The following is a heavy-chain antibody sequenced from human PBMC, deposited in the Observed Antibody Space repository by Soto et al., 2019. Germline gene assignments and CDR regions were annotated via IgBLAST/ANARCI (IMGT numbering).Heavy chain of an antibody. D-gene: IGHD3-22*01. CDR2: ISSSSSYI. CDR1: GFTFSSYS. CDR3: ARVVNYYDSSGYSYYFDY. J-gene: IGHJ4*02. V-gene: IGHV3-21*01. Sequence: SGGSLRLSCAASGFTFSSYSMNWVRQAPGKGLEWVSSISSSSSYIYYADSVKGRFTISRDNAKNSLYLQMNSLRAEDTAVYYCARVVNYYDSSGYSYYFDYWGQGTLVTVSS.